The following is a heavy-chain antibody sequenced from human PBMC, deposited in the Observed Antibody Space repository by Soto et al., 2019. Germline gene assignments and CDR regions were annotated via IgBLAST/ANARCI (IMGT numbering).Heavy chain of an antibody. CDR1: GFTFSSYW. CDR3: TRGLENYSYFDY. Sequence: EVQLVESGGGLVQPGGSLRLSCAASGFTFSSYWMHWVRQAPGKGLEWVSRINTDGSSTVYADSLKGRFTISRDNAKNTLYVQMTSLRAEDTAVYYCTRGLENYSYFDYWGQGILVTVSS. J-gene: IGHJ4*02. V-gene: IGHV3-74*01. D-gene: IGHD1-7*01. CDR2: INTDGSST.